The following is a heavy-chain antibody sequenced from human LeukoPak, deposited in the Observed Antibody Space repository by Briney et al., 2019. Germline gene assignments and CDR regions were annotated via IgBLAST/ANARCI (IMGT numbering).Heavy chain of an antibody. CDR3: ATLPAETKSHSYGMDV. V-gene: IGHV4-39*01. D-gene: IGHD2-2*01. CDR2: IYYSGYT. Sequence: SETLSLTCTVSGASIGSDSYYWGWFRQPPGKGLEWIGNIYYSGYTYYNPSLKSRVTMSVDMSTNQFSLKLTSVTAADTAVYYCATLPAETKSHSYGMDVGGQGTTVTVSS. J-gene: IGHJ6*02. CDR1: GASIGSDSYY.